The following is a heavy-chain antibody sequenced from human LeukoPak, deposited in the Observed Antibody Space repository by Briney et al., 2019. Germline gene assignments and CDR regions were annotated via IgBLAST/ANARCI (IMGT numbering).Heavy chain of an antibody. CDR2: ISSSSSTI. Sequence: GGSLRLSCAASGFTFSSYGMNWVRQAPGKGLEWVSYISSSSSTIYYADSVKGRFTISRDNAKNSLYLQMNSLRDEDTAVYYCARDQGTYYYYGMDVWGQGTTVTVSS. V-gene: IGHV3-48*02. J-gene: IGHJ6*02. CDR1: GFTFSSYG. CDR3: ARDQGTYYYYGMDV. D-gene: IGHD1-1*01.